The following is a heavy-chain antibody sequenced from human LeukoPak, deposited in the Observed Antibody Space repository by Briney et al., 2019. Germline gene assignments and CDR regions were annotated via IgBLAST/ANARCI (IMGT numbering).Heavy chain of an antibody. CDR2: TYHSGST. CDR3: ARGLKVPPYYDFWSGYRRDYYYYMDV. J-gene: IGHJ6*03. Sequence: PSETLSLTCAVYGGSFSGYYWSWIRQSPGKGLEWIGETYHSGSTNYNSSLKSRVTISVDTSKNQFSLKLSSVTAADTAVYYCARGLKVPPYYDFWSGYRRDYYYYMDVWGKGTTVTVSS. V-gene: IGHV4-34*01. CDR1: GGSFSGYY. D-gene: IGHD3-3*01.